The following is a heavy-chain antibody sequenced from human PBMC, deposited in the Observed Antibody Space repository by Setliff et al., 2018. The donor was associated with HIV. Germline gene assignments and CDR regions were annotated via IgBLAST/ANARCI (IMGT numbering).Heavy chain of an antibody. CDR3: ARGVGSSWFEN. CDR1: GYTFTGYY. D-gene: IGHD6-13*01. J-gene: IGHJ5*02. CDR2: INPNIGST. V-gene: IGHV1-2*06. Sequence: ASVKVSCKASGYTFTGYYIHWVRQAPGQGLQWMGRINPNIGSTNYAQNFQGRATMTRDTSVNTAYLEFSGLRSDDTAVYYCARGVGSSWFENWGQGTLVTVSS.